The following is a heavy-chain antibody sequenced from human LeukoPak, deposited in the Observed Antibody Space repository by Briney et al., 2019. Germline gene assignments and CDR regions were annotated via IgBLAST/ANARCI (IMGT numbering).Heavy chain of an antibody. J-gene: IGHJ6*02. V-gene: IGHV4-39*01. CDR2: IYYSGGT. Sequence: PSETLSLTCTVSGGSISSSSYYWGWIRQPPGKGLEWIGSIYYSGGTYYNPSLKSRVTISVDTSKNQFSLKLSSVTAADTAVYYCARGGRTGTYYYYYYGMDVWGQGTTVTVSS. D-gene: IGHD1-7*01. CDR3: ARGGRTGTYYYYYYGMDV. CDR1: GGSISSSSYY.